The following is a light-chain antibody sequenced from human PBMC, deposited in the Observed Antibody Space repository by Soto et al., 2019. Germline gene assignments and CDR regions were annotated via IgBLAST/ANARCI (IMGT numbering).Light chain of an antibody. CDR1: QSLSRNY. V-gene: IGKV3-20*01. Sequence: ENVLTQSPGTLSLSPGERATLYCRASQSLSRNYLAWYQQIPGQAPRLLMYGATNRATGTQDRFSGSGSGTEFTLTISRLEPEDVAVYYCQQYGSSPIFGQGTRLEI. J-gene: IGKJ5*01. CDR3: QQYGSSPI. CDR2: GAT.